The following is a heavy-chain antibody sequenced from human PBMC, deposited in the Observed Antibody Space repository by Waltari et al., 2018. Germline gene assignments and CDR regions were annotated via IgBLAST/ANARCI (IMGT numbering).Heavy chain of an antibody. CDR1: GGSINNSGYY. J-gene: IGHJ2*01. CDR2: IYHSGST. Sequence: QVQLQESGPGLVKPSETLSLTCSVPGGSINNSGYYWGWLRQSPGKGLERLGSIYHSGSTYYNPSLKSRVIISLDTSRNQFSLKLSSVTAADTAVYYCARDAGYFDLWGPGTLVTVSS. V-gene: IGHV4-39*07. CDR3: ARDAGYFDL.